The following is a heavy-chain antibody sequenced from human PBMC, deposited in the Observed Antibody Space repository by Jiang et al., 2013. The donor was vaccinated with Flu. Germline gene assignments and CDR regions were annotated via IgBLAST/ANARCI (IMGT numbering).Heavy chain of an antibody. Sequence: LESWGGLGTAWGSVRLSCAASGFTFSSYSMNWVRQAPGKGLEWVSYISSSSSTIYYADSVKGRFTISRDNAKNSLYLQMNSLRDEDTAVYYCARDPFVDSSGYGPDPYWGQGTLVTVSS. D-gene: IGHD3-22*01. CDR1: GFTFSSYS. V-gene: IGHV3-48*02. CDR3: ARDPFVDSSGYGPDPY. J-gene: IGHJ4*02. CDR2: ISSSSSTI.